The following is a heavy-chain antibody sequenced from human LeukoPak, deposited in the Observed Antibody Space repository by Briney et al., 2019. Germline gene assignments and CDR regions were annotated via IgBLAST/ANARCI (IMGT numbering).Heavy chain of an antibody. D-gene: IGHD2-21*01. CDR2: INPNSGGT. CDR3: AKDPETYSSRWFDS. V-gene: IGHV1-2*02. J-gene: IGHJ5*01. Sequence: GPVEVSCQASGYTFTRYYMHWVRPAPGQGLEGMGWINPNSGGTNYAQKFQGRVTMTRDTSISTAYMELSRLRSDDTAVYYCAKDPETYSSRWFDSWGQGTLVTVSS. CDR1: GYTFTRYY.